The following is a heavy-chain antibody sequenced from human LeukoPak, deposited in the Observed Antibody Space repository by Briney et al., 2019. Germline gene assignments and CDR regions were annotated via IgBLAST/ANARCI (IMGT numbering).Heavy chain of an antibody. CDR3: ASKLTSGY. CDR1: GFTVTSNY. CDR2: IYSGGTT. J-gene: IGHJ4*02. V-gene: IGHV3-66*01. D-gene: IGHD4-17*01. Sequence: GGSLRLSCVVSGFTVTSNYMSWVRQAPGKGLEWVLVIYSGGTTNYADSVKGRFTVYRDNSKNTLYLQMNSLRAEDTAVYYCASKLTSGYWGQGTLVTVSS.